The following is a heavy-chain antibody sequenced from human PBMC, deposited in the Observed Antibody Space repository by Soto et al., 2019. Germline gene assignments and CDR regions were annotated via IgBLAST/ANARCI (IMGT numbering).Heavy chain of an antibody. CDR2: ISYDGRNK. CDR1: RFTFSSFA. J-gene: IGHJ4*02. Sequence: GGSLRLSCEASRFTFSSFAMYWVRQAPGKGLEWVSLISYDGRNKYYADSVKGRSTISRDNSKNTLYLQMNSLRAEDTAVYYCASFDDMTTVTPALGYWGQGTLVTVSS. V-gene: IGHV3-30-3*01. CDR3: ASFDDMTTVTPALGY. D-gene: IGHD4-17*01.